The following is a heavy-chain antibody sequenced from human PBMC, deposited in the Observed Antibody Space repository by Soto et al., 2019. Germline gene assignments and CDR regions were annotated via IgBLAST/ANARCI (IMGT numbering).Heavy chain of an antibody. V-gene: IGHV3-23*01. J-gene: IGHJ6*02. CDR2: ISSSGGST. Sequence: EVQLLESGGGLVQPGGSLRLSCAASGFTFSSYAMSWVRQAPGKGLEWVSAISSSGGSTYYADSVKGRFTISRDNSKNTLYLQMNSLRAEDTAVYYCAKRGGWIQFTLLGMDVWGQGTTVTVSS. CDR1: GFTFSSYA. D-gene: IGHD5-18*01. CDR3: AKRGGWIQFTLLGMDV.